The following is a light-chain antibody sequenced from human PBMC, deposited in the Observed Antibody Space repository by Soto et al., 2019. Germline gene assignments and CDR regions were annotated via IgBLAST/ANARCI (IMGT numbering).Light chain of an antibody. CDR2: AAS. V-gene: IGKV1-39*01. CDR1: QSISRN. CDR3: QQTYSAPTWT. J-gene: IGKJ1*01. Sequence: DIQMTQSPSSLSASVGDRVTITCRASQSISRNLNWYQQKPGKAPKLLIYAASSLQSGDPSRFSGSGSGTDFTLTISSLQPEDCAIYYCQQTYSAPTWTFGQGTRVDIK.